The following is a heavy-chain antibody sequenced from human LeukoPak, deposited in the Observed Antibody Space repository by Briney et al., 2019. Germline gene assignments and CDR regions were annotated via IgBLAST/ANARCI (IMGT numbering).Heavy chain of an antibody. CDR2: MWSDGTDE. CDR1: GFTFSHYA. Sequence: GGSLRLSCATSGFTFSHYAMQWVRQAPGKGLEWVAIMWSDGTDEYYGDSVKGRFTISRDNSKRTVYLQMNSLRVEDTAVYYCAKDAQRGFDFSNSLESWGQGTLVTVSS. J-gene: IGHJ4*02. V-gene: IGHV3-33*06. CDR3: AKDAQRGFDFSNSLES. D-gene: IGHD4-11*01.